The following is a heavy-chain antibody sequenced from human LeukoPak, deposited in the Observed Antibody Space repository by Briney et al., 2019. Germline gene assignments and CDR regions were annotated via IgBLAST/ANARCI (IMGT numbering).Heavy chain of an antibody. D-gene: IGHD4-23*01. Sequence: SETLSLTCTVSGDSISSGGYYWSWIRQHPGKGLEWIGYIYYSGSTYNNPSLKSRVMISVDTSKNQFSLKLRSMTAADTAVYYCARVESGKTFDDWGQGTLVTVSS. CDR1: GDSISSGGYY. CDR2: IYYSGST. CDR3: ARVESGKTFDD. J-gene: IGHJ4*02. V-gene: IGHV4-31*03.